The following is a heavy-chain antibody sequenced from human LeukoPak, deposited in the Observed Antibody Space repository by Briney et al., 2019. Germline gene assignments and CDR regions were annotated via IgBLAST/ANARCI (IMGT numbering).Heavy chain of an antibody. CDR2: INNDGSST. CDR1: GFTFSSYW. CDR3: ARGRPHGNDY. J-gene: IGHJ4*02. D-gene: IGHD4-23*01. Sequence: GGSLRLSCVASGFTFSSYWMHWVRQAPGKGLVWVSRINNDGSSTNYANSVKGRFTISRDNAKNTLYLQMNSLRVEDTAVYYCARGRPHGNDYWGQGTLVTVSS. V-gene: IGHV3-74*01.